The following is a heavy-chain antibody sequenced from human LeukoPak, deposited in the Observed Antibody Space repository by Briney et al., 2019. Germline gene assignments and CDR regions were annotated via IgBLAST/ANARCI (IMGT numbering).Heavy chain of an antibody. CDR3: SRGKDSSGHYFPDY. Sequence: GSLRLSCAASGFTFSDHYMDWVRQAPGKGLEWVGRSRNKANSYTTEYAASVEGRFTISRDDSKNSVSLQMNSLETEDTAVYYCSRGKDSSGHYFPDYWGQGTLVTVSS. D-gene: IGHD3-22*01. V-gene: IGHV3-72*01. CDR1: GFTFSDHY. J-gene: IGHJ4*02. CDR2: SRNKANSYTT.